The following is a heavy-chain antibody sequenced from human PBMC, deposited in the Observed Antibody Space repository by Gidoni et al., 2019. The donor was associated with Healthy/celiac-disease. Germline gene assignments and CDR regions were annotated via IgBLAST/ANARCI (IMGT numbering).Heavy chain of an antibody. J-gene: IGHJ6*03. CDR2: INHSGST. CDR3: ARGDIVVVVAAREAHYYMDV. CDR1: GGSFSGYY. V-gene: IGHV4-34*01. D-gene: IGHD2-15*01. Sequence: QVQLQQWGAGLLKPSETLSLTCAVYGGSFSGYYWRWIRQPPGKGLDWIGEINHSGSTNYNPSLKSRVTISVDTSKNQFSLKLSSVTAADTAVYYCARGDIVVVVAAREAHYYMDVWGKGTTVTVSS.